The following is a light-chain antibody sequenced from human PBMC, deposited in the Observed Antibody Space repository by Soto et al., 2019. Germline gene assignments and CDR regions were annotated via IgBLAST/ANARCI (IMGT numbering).Light chain of an antibody. CDR3: QQVKTYPRT. CDR2: EES. CDR1: QAVPNN. V-gene: IGKV1-9*01. Sequence: DIHLTQSPSFLSASVGDRVTITCRPSQAVPNNMAWYQQKPGKPPKLLIYEESTLHSGVPSRFSGRKSGTQFALTIDCLQPEDFAPYYCQQVKTYPRTFGGGTKVEIK. J-gene: IGKJ4*01.